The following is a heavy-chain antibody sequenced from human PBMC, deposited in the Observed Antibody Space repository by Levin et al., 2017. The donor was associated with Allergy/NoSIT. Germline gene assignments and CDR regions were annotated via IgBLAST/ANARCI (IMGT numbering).Heavy chain of an antibody. CDR1: GFAFSSFA. D-gene: IGHD6-19*01. Sequence: GESLKISCAASGFAFSSFAMYWVRQAPGKGLEWVALISDDGSNKYYADSVKGRFAISRDNSKNTLYLQVNSLRAEDTAVYYCAGGDTYRSGWFGDYYYAMDVWGQGTTVTVSS. V-gene: IGHV3-30*03. CDR3: AGGDTYRSGWFGDYYYAMDV. CDR2: ISDDGSNK. J-gene: IGHJ6*02.